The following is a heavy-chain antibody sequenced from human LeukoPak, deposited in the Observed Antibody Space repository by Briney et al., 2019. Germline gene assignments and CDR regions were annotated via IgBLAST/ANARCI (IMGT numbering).Heavy chain of an antibody. CDR3: ARDPLSPSNYYDKRPDAFDI. Sequence: GGSLRLSCAASGFTFSDYYMSWIRQAPGKGREWVSYISSSGSTIYYADSVKGRFTISRDNAKNSLYLQMNSLRAEDTAVYYCARDPLSPSNYYDKRPDAFDIWGQGTMVTVSS. V-gene: IGHV3-11*01. CDR1: GFTFSDYY. J-gene: IGHJ3*02. D-gene: IGHD3-22*01. CDR2: ISSSGSTI.